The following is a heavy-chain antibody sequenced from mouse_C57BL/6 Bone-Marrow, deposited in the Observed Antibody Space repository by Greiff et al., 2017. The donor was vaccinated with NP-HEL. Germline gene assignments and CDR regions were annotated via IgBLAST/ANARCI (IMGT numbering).Heavy chain of an antibody. CDR2: IYPRSGNT. V-gene: IGHV1-81*01. J-gene: IGHJ3*01. D-gene: IGHD1-1*01. CDR3: ARNYYGSSGAY. Sequence: VMLVESGAELARPGASVKLSCKASGYTFTSYGISWVKQRTGQGLEWIGEIYPRSGNTYYNEKFKGKATLTADKSSSTAYMELRSLTSEDSAVYFCARNYYGSSGAYWGQGTLVTVSA. CDR1: GYTFTSYG.